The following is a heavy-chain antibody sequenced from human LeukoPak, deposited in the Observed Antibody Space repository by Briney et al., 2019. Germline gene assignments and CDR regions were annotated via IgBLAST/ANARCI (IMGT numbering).Heavy chain of an antibody. V-gene: IGHV3-7*01. Sequence: GGSLRLSWAAAGFTFSSYWMTWVRQAPGKGLEWVANIKEDGSEKNYVDSVKGRFTISRDNAKNSLYLQMNSLRAEDTAIYYCAREEDMLWGQGTLVTVSS. J-gene: IGHJ4*02. CDR2: IKEDGSEK. D-gene: IGHD2-8*01. CDR3: AREEDML. CDR1: GFTFSSYW.